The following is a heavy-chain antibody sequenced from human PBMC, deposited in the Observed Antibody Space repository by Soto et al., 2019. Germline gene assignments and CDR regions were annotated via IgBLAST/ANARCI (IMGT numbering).Heavy chain of an antibody. CDR3: ARDRQYSHFWSGYQYEGPYGMDV. J-gene: IGHJ6*02. D-gene: IGHD3-3*02. CDR1: NFSLSKEYY. CDR2: IHQSGSP. V-gene: IGHV4-38-2*01. Sequence: SETLSLTCAVSNFSLSKEYYWGWIRQPPGKGLEWIGSIHQSGSPYYNPSLKSRLTISIDMSKKQFSLRLSSVTAADTGVYYCARDRQYSHFWSGYQYEGPYGMDVWGQGTTVTVSS.